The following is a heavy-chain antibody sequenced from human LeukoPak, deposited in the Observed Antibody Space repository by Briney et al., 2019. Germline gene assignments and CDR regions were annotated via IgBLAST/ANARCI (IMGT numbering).Heavy chain of an antibody. D-gene: IGHD5-18*01. CDR3: ARAAYSYGSDY. CDR2: IWYDGSNK. J-gene: IGHJ4*02. Sequence: GGSLRLSCAASGFTFSSYGMHWVRQAPGKGLEWVAVIWYDGSNKYYADSVKGRFTISRDNSKNTLYLQMNSLRAEDTAVYYCARAAYSYGSDYWGQGTLVTVSS. CDR1: GFTFSSYG. V-gene: IGHV3-33*01.